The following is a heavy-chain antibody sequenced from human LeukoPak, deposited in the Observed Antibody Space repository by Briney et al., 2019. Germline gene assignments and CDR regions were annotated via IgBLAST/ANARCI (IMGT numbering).Heavy chain of an antibody. CDR2: ISYDGSNK. Sequence: GGSLRLSCAASGFTFSSHAMHCVRQAPGKGLEWVAVISYDGSNKYYADSVKGRFTISRDNSKNTLYLQMNSLRAEDTAVYYCAREYTIAWGQGTLVTVSS. CDR3: AREYTIA. V-gene: IGHV3-30-3*01. CDR1: GFTFSSHA. D-gene: IGHD3-9*01. J-gene: IGHJ4*02.